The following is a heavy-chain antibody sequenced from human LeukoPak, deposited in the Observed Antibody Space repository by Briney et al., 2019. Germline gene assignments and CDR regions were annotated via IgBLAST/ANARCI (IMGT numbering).Heavy chain of an antibody. CDR1: GYTFTSYG. Sequence: ASVTVSCKASGYTFTSYGISWVRQAPGQGLEWMGWISAYNGNTNYAQKLQGRVTMTTDTSTSTAYMELRSLRSDDTAVYYCARVGVSSVLRFLEWFPTSTSSWFDPWGQGTLVTVSS. CDR3: ARVGVSSVLRFLEWFPTSTSSWFDP. J-gene: IGHJ5*02. D-gene: IGHD3-3*01. V-gene: IGHV1-18*01. CDR2: ISAYNGNT.